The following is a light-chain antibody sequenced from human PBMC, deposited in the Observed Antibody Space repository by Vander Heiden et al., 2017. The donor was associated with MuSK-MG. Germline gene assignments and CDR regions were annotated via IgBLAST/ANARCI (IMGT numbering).Light chain of an antibody. Sequence: QALLTQPASLSASPGASASLTRTLRSGINVGTYRIYWYQQKPGSPPQYLLRYKSDSDKQQGSGVPSRFSGSKDASANAGILLISVLQAEDEADYYCMIWHSSAVVFGGGTKLTVL. J-gene: IGLJ2*01. V-gene: IGLV5-45*01. CDR2: YKSDSDK. CDR1: SGINVGTYR. CDR3: MIWHSSAVV.